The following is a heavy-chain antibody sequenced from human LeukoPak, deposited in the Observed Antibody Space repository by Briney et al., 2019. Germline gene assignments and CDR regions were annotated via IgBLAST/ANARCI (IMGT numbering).Heavy chain of an antibody. V-gene: IGHV3-7*01. D-gene: IGHD3-22*01. CDR2: INQDGSLK. J-gene: IGHJ4*02. CDR1: GFTFSGHW. Sequence: GGSLRLSCAASGFTFSGHWMSWVRQAPGKGLEWVAKINQDGSLKYYVDSVKGRFIIYRDNAENSLSLQMNNLRAEDTAVYYCARDDSSGYFFDYWGQGTLVTVSS. CDR3: ARDDSSGYFFDY.